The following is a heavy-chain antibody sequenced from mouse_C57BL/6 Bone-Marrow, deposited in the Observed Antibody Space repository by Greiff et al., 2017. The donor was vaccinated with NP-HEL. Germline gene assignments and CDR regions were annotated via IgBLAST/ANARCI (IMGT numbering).Heavy chain of an antibody. CDR2: IDPSDSYT. V-gene: IGHV1-59*01. CDR1: GYTFTSYW. CDR3: ARRGYYAMDY. Sequence: QVQLQQSGAELVRPGTSVKLSCKASGYTFTSYWMHRVKQRPGQGLEWIGVIDPSDSYTNYNQKFKGKATLTVDTSSSTAYMQLSSLTSEDSAVYYCARRGYYAMDYWGQGTSVTVSS. J-gene: IGHJ4*01.